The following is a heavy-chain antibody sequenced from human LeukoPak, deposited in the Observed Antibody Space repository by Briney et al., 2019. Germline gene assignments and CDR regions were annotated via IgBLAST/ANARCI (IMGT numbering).Heavy chain of an antibody. CDR1: GGSISSYY. Sequence: SETLSPTCTVSGGSISSYYWSWIRQPPGKGLEWIGYIYYSGSTNYNPSLKSRVTISVDTSKNQFSLKLSSVTAADTAVYYCAAGGVVDDAFDIWGQGTMVTVSS. V-gene: IGHV4-59*01. J-gene: IGHJ3*02. CDR2: IYYSGST. CDR3: AAGGVVDDAFDI. D-gene: IGHD2-8*02.